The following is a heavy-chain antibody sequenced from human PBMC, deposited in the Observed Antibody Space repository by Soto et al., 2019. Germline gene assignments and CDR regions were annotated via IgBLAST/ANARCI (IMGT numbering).Heavy chain of an antibody. Sequence: GGSLRLSCAASGFTFSSYGMHWVRQAPGKGLEWVAVIWYDGSNKYYADSVKGRFTISRDNSKNTLYLQMNSLRAEDTAVYYCARDGGEKYYIIDYWGQGTLVTVSS. D-gene: IGHD1-26*01. J-gene: IGHJ4*02. CDR2: IWYDGSNK. CDR3: ARDGGEKYYIIDY. V-gene: IGHV3-33*01. CDR1: GFTFSSYG.